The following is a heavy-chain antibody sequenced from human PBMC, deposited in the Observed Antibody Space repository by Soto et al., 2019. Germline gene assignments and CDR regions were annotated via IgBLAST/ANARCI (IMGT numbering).Heavy chain of an antibody. D-gene: IGHD3-9*01. J-gene: IGHJ4*02. V-gene: IGHV4-34*01. Sequence: SETLYLTCAVYGGSFSGYYWSWIRQPPGKGLEWIGEINHSGSTNYNPSLKSRVTISVDTSKNQFSLKLSSVTAADTAVYYCARVRKVLRYFDWLFKGFYLDYWGQGTLVTVSS. CDR1: GGSFSGYY. CDR2: INHSGST. CDR3: ARVRKVLRYFDWLFKGFYLDY.